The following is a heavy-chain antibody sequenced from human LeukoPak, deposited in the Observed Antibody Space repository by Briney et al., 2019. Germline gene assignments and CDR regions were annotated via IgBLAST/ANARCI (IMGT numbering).Heavy chain of an antibody. V-gene: IGHV1-2*02. J-gene: IGHJ6*02. CDR3: ARTPVTVIRGVIEDGMDV. CDR2: IDPNTGRT. CDR1: GYTFTYYY. D-gene: IGHD3-10*01. Sequence: ASVKVSCKPSGYTFTYYYLHWVRQAPGQGLEGMGWIDPNTGRTNYAENFQGRVTMTRDTSVSTAYMDLSRLGSDDTAVYYCARTPVTVIRGVIEDGMDVWGQGTTVTVSS.